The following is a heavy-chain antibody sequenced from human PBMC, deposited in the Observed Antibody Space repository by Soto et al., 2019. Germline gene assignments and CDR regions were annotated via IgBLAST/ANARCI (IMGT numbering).Heavy chain of an antibody. D-gene: IGHD3-22*01. CDR3: ARTYYYDSSGYFDY. CDR1: GGSISSYY. V-gene: IGHV4-59*08. CDR2: IYYSGST. Sequence: SETLSLTCTVSGGSISSYYWSWIRQPPGKGLEWIGYIYYSGSTNYNPSLKSRVTISVDTSKNQFSLKLSSVTAADTAVYYCARTYYYDSSGYFDYWGQGTLVTVSS. J-gene: IGHJ4*02.